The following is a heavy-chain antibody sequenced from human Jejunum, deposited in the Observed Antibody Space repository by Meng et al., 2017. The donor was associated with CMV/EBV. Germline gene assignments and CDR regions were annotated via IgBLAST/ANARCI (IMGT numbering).Heavy chain of an antibody. CDR2: MYPNSGGT. CDR3: ATVTYSDYDDFDY. CDR1: GYTFPGHY. D-gene: IGHD5-12*01. J-gene: IGHJ4*02. Sequence: CKASGYTFPGHYIHWVRQAPGQGLEWMGWMYPNSGGTNYAQKFQGRVAMTRDTSISTAYMELSRLRSDDTATYYCATVTYSDYDDFDYWGQGTLVTVSS. V-gene: IGHV1-2*02.